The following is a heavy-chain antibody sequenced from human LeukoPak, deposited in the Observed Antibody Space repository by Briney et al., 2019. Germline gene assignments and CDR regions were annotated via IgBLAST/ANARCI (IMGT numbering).Heavy chain of an antibody. CDR3: ARDVDSSGYYYYYMDV. CDR2: ISYDGGNK. CDR1: GFTFSSYA. J-gene: IGHJ6*03. V-gene: IGHV3-30*04. D-gene: IGHD3-22*01. Sequence: GGSLRLSCAASGFTFSSYAMHWVRQAPGKGLEWVAVISYDGGNKYYADSVKGRFTISRDNSKNTLYLQMNSLRAEDTAVYYCARDVDSSGYYYYYMDVWGKGTTVTVSS.